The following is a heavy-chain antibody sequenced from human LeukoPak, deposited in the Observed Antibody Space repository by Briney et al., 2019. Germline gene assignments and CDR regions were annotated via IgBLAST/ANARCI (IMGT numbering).Heavy chain of an antibody. CDR1: GGSISSGSYY. CDR2: IYTSGST. Sequence: SQTLSLTCTVSGGSISSGSYYWSWIRQPAGKGLEWIGRIYTSGSTNYNPSLKSRVTISVDTSKNQFSLKLSSVTAADTAVYYCARNLRFIFWSGKRGYFDYWGQGTLVTVSS. D-gene: IGHD3-3*01. CDR3: ARNLRFIFWSGKRGYFDY. J-gene: IGHJ4*02. V-gene: IGHV4-61*02.